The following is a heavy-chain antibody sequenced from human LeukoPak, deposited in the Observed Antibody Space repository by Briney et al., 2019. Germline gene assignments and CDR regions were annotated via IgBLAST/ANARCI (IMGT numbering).Heavy chain of an antibody. CDR3: ARVSATTRLFDP. V-gene: IGHV4-61*01. Sequence: SETLSLTCTVSGGSVSSGSYYWSWIRQPPGKGLEWIGYIYYSGSTNYNPSLKSRVTISVDTSKNQFSLKLTSVIAADTAVYYCARVSATTRLFDPWGQGILVTVSS. D-gene: IGHD4-11*01. CDR1: GGSVSSGSYY. J-gene: IGHJ5*02. CDR2: IYYSGST.